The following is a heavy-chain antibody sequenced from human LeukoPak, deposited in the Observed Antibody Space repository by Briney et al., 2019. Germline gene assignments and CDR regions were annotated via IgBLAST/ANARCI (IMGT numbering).Heavy chain of an antibody. CDR3: ARVAAAGTFSGRMDV. Sequence: ASVKVSCKASGGTFSSYAISWVRQAPGQGLEWMGGIIPIFGTANYAQKFQGRVTITADESTSTAYMELSSLRSGDTAVYYCARVAAAGTFSGRMDVWGKGTTVTVSS. CDR2: IIPIFGTA. V-gene: IGHV1-69*13. CDR1: GGTFSSYA. D-gene: IGHD6-13*01. J-gene: IGHJ6*04.